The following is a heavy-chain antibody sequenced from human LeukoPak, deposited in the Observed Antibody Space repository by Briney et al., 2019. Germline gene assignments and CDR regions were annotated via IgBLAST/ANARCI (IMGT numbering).Heavy chain of an antibody. V-gene: IGHV4-59*05. J-gene: IGHJ4*02. D-gene: IGHD3-9*01. CDR3: PRVRWYYDILTGSSQGFSYFDY. CDR1: DGSITMYY. Sequence: SETLSLTCSVSDGSITMYYWTWIRQPLGKGLEWVGSIYYSGSTYYNPSLKSRVTISVDTSKNQFSLKLSSVTAADTAVYYCPRVRWYYDILTGSSQGFSYFDYWGQGTLVTVSS. CDR2: IYYSGST.